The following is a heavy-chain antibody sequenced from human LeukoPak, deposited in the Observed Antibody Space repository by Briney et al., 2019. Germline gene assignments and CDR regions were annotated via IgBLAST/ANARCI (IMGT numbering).Heavy chain of an antibody. Sequence: SGPALVKSTQTLTLTCTFSGFSLSTSGMCVSWIRQPQGKALEWLARIDWDDDKYYSTSLKTRLTISKDTPKNQVVLTMTNMDPMETATYYCARIHLGTVVTPLTGMDVWGQGTTVTVSS. CDR2: IDWDDDK. D-gene: IGHD4-23*01. J-gene: IGHJ6*02. V-gene: IGHV2-70*11. CDR3: ARIHLGTVVTPLTGMDV. CDR1: GFSLSTSGMC.